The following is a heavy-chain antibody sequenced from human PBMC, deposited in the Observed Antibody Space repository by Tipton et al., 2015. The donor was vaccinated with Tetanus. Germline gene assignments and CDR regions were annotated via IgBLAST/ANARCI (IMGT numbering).Heavy chain of an antibody. CDR1: GGTFSSYA. Sequence: QLVQSGAEVKKPGSSVKVSCKASGGTFSSYAISWVRQVPGQGLEWMGVIIPIDGTANYAQKFQGRVTITADESTSTAYMELSSLRSEAPAVYYCASRCSSTSCYTASGGDYWGQGSLVTVSS. J-gene: IGHJ4*02. CDR2: IIPIDGTA. V-gene: IGHV1-69*01. D-gene: IGHD2-2*02. CDR3: ASRCSSTSCYTASGGDY.